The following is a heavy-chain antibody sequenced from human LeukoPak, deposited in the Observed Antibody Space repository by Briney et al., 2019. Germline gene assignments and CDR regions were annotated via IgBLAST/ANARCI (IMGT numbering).Heavy chain of an antibody. CDR2: ITRSGAAK. D-gene: IGHD3-16*01. J-gene: IGHJ4*02. CDR3: AKDHPSCGGRDCLLFDS. V-gene: IGHV3-23*01. CDR1: GFTFSTFA. Sequence: GGSLRLSCAASGFTFSTFAMSWGRQAPGKGLEWVSTITRSGAAKYYADSVKGRFTSSRDNSKSTLYLQMDSLSAEDTALYDCAKDHPSCGGRDCLLFDSWGQGTLVTVSS.